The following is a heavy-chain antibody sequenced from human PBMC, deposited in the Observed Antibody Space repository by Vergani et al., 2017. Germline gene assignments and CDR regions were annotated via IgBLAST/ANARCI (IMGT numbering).Heavy chain of an antibody. CDR1: GYSISSGYY. D-gene: IGHD2-2*01. V-gene: IGHV4-38-2*01. CDR2: IYHSGST. Sequence: QVQLQESGPGLVKPSETLSLTCAVSGYSISSGYYWGWIRQPPGKGLEWIGSIYHSGSTYYNPSLKSRGTISVDTSKNQFSLKLSSVTAADTAVYYCAVIVVVPAAMNFQHWGQGTLVTVSS. CDR3: AVIVVVPAAMNFQH. J-gene: IGHJ1*01.